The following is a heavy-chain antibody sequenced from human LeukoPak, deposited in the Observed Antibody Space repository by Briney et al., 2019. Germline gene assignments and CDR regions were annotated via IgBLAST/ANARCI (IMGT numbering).Heavy chain of an antibody. CDR2: IAGSGRST. CDR3: AKIAVAGYSFYSMDV. Sequence: GGSLRLSCAASGFTFINYAMSWVRQAPGKGLEWVSTIAGSGRSTYYADSVKGRFTVSRDNSKNTLFLQMNSLRADDTAVYYCAKIAVAGYSFYSMDVWGRGTTVTVSS. CDR1: GFTFINYA. V-gene: IGHV3-23*01. J-gene: IGHJ6*03. D-gene: IGHD6-19*01.